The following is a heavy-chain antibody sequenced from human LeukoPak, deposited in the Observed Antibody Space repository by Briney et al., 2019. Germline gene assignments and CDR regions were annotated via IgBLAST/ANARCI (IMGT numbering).Heavy chain of an antibody. J-gene: IGHJ4*02. V-gene: IGHV3-74*01. Sequence: PGGSLRLSCAASGFTFSNFWMHWVRQAPGKGLVWVALIYGDGSFTRYADSVKGRFTISRDNAKNTVYLQMNSLRAEDTAVYYCAKGVMVDYWGQGTLVTVSS. CDR1: GFTFSNFW. D-gene: IGHD3-16*01. CDR2: IYGDGSFT. CDR3: AKGVMVDY.